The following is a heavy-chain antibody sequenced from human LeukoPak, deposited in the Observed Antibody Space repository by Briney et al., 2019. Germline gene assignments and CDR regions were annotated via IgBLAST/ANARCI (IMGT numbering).Heavy chain of an antibody. J-gene: IGHJ4*02. V-gene: IGHV3-53*01. D-gene: IGHD2-21*01. CDR2: IYSGGST. Sequence: ETLSLTCTVSGGSISSNSYHWGWVRQPPGKGLEWVSDIYSGGSTYYADSVKGRFTISRDNSKNTLYLQMNSLRAEDTAVYYCTRGGGGSFPHYWGQGTLVTVSS. CDR3: TRGGGGSFPHY. CDR1: GGSISSNSYH.